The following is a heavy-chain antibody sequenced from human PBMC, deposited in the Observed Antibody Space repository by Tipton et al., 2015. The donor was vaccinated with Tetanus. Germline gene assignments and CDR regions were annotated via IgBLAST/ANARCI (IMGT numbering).Heavy chain of an antibody. V-gene: IGHV4-59*01. J-gene: IGHJ4*02. CDR1: GGSISSYY. Sequence: TLSLTCTVSGGSISSYYWSWIRQPPGKGPEWIGQIHSSGSTNYIPSLKSRVTISLDTSKNQFSLRLTSVTAADTAVYYCAIDIEEVGATKYFDYWGQGTLVTVSS. CDR2: IHSSGST. D-gene: IGHD1-26*01. CDR3: AIDIEEVGATKYFDY.